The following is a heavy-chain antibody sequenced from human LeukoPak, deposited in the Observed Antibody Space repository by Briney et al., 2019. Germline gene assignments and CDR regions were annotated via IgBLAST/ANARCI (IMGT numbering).Heavy chain of an antibody. J-gene: IGHJ5*02. CDR3: ARGTWFDP. CDR2: LYSGGNT. CDR1: GFTVSSNY. Sequence: GGSLRLSCAASGFTVSSNYMNWVRQAPGKGLEWVSVLYSGGNTYYAESVKGRFTISRDNSKNTLYLQVNSLRAEDTAVYYCARGTWFDPWGQGTLVTVSS. V-gene: IGHV3-66*01.